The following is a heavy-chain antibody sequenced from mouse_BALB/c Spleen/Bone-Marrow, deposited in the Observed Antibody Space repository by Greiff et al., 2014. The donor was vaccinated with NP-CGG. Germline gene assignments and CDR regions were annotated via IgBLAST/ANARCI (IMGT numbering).Heavy chain of an antibody. CDR3: SRITTATGAMDY. D-gene: IGHD1-2*01. V-gene: IGHV2-9*02. CDR2: IWADGST. J-gene: IGHJ4*01. CDR1: GFSLTSYG. Sequence: VMLVESGPGLVAPSQSLSITCTVSGFSLTSYGVHWVRQPPGKGLEWLGVIWADGSTNYNSALMSRLSISKDNSKSQVFLKMNSLQTGDTAMYYCSRITTATGAMDYWGQGTSVTVSS.